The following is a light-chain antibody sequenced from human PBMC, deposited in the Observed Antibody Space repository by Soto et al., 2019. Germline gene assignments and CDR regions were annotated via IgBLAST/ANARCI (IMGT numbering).Light chain of an antibody. CDR2: AAS. V-gene: IGKV1-39*01. Sequence: DIQMTQSPSSLSAPVGDRVTITCRASQSISSYLNWYQQKPGKAPKLLIYAASSLQSGVPSRFSGSGSGTDFTLTISSLQPEDFATYYCQQSYSTPLVTVGPGTKVDI. CDR1: QSISSY. CDR3: QQSYSTPLVT. J-gene: IGKJ3*01.